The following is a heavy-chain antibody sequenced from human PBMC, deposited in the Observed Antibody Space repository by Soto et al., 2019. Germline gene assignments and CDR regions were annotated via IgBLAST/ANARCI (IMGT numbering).Heavy chain of an antibody. CDR2: ITGSGGAT. D-gene: IGHD3-22*01. Sequence: GGSLRLSCAASGFTFSNYVMTWVRQAPGKGLEWVSGITGSGGATNYADSVKGRFTVSRDNSKNTVYLQMNSLRVEDTAVYYCAKDRLATYYEFDHWGQGTLVTGS. CDR1: GFTFSNYV. J-gene: IGHJ4*02. V-gene: IGHV3-23*01. CDR3: AKDRLATYYEFDH.